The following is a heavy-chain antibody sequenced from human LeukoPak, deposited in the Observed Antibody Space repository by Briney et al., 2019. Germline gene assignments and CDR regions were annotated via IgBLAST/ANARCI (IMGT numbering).Heavy chain of an antibody. Sequence: AGGTLRLSCTASGFTFTSNWLHWVRQAPGKGLMWVSRINGDGTTPRDADSVKGRFTTSRDNAKNTLFLQMNSLRAEDTAVYFCAREWKVALDFWGQGTLVTV. J-gene: IGHJ4*02. CDR2: INGDGTTP. CDR1: GFTFTSNW. D-gene: IGHD1-1*01. CDR3: AREWKVALDF. V-gene: IGHV3-74*01.